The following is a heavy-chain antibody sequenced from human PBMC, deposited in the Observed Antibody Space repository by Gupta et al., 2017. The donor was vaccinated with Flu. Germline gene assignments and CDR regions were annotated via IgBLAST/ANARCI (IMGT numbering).Heavy chain of an antibody. CDR1: GGSISSYY. J-gene: IGHJ4*02. CDR3: ARESYSSGWYLDY. V-gene: IGHV4-59*01. D-gene: IGHD6-19*01. Sequence: QVQLQESGPGLVKPSETLSLTCTVSGGSISSYYWSWIRQPPGKGLEWIGYIYYSGSTNYNPSLKSRVTISVDTSKNQFSLKLSSVTAADTAVYYCARESYSSGWYLDYWGQGTLVTVSS. CDR2: IYYSGST.